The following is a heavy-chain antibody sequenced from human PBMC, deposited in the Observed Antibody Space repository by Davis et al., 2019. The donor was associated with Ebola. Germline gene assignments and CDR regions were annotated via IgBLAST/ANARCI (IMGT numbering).Heavy chain of an antibody. CDR2: ISSSSSYI. V-gene: IGHV3-21*01. Sequence: GESLKISCVASGFTVTSGYMSWVRQAPGKGLEWVSSISSSSSYIYYADSVKGRFTISSDNAKNSLYLQMNSLRAEDTAVYYCARGAAAAVRFDYYGMDVWSQGTTVTVSS. CDR3: ARGAAAAVRFDYYGMDV. D-gene: IGHD6-13*01. CDR1: GFTVTSGY. J-gene: IGHJ6*02.